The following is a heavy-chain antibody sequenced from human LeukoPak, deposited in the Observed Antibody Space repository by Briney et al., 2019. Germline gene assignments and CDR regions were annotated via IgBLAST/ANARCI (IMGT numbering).Heavy chain of an antibody. V-gene: IGHV1-18*01. CDR2: ISAYNGNT. CDR3: ATYDSSGYYFRQLAFDI. Sequence: ASVKVSCKASGYTFTSYGISWVRQAPGQGLEWMGWISAYNGNTNYAQKLQGRVTMTTDTSTSTAYMELRSLRSDDTAVYYCATYDSSGYYFRQLAFDIWGQGTMVTVSS. J-gene: IGHJ3*02. CDR1: GYTFTSYG. D-gene: IGHD3-22*01.